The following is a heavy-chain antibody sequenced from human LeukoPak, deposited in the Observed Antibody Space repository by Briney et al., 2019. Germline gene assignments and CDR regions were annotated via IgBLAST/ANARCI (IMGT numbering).Heavy chain of an antibody. CDR1: GGSISSLY. V-gene: IGHV4-59*01. Sequence: SETLSLTCTVSGGSISSLYWSWIRQPPGPGLEWIGYVYYSGSTQYNPSLKSRVTISVDTSKDQFSLKLSSVTAADTAVYYCARVGGYYDSSGYPDYWGQGTLVTVSS. J-gene: IGHJ4*02. D-gene: IGHD3-22*01. CDR3: ARVGGYYDSSGYPDY. CDR2: VYYSGST.